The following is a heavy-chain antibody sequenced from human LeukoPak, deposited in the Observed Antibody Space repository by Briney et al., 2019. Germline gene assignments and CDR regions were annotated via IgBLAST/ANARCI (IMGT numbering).Heavy chain of an antibody. J-gene: IGHJ6*02. CDR3: ARDLSRTGATTWGYYYYGMDV. V-gene: IGHV3-23*01. Sequence: GGSLRLSCAASGFTFTTYAMSRVRQAPGKGLEWVSGISRSGGKTSYADSVKGRFTISRDNAKNSLYLQMNSLRAEDTAVYYCARDLSRTGATTWGYYYYGMDVWGQGTTVTVSS. CDR1: GFTFTTYA. CDR2: ISRSGGKT. D-gene: IGHD1-26*01.